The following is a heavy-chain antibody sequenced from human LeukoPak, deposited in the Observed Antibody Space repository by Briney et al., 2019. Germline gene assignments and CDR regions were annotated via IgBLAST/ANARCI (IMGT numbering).Heavy chain of an antibody. V-gene: IGHV3-30*18. CDR3: AKERGRSGYDSAYYYGMDV. CDR1: GFTFSSYG. J-gene: IGHJ6*02. Sequence: GSLRLSCAASGFTFSSYGMHWVRQAPGKGLEWVAGISYAGSNKYYADSVKGRFTISRDNSKNTLYLQMNSLRAEDTAVYYCAKERGRSGYDSAYYYGMDVWGQGTTVTVSS. D-gene: IGHD5-12*01. CDR2: ISYAGSNK.